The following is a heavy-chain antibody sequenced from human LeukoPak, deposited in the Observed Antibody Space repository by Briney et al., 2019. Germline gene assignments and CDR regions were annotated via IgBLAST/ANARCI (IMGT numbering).Heavy chain of an antibody. CDR1: GFTFSSYW. Sequence: GGSLRLSCAASGFTFSSYWTHWVRHAPGKGLVWVSRINSDGSSASYADSVKGRFTISRDNAKNTLYLQMNSLRAEDTAVYYCARAGTGYYDFWSGYYTSVYFDYWGQGTLVTVSS. J-gene: IGHJ4*02. V-gene: IGHV3-74*01. CDR2: INSDGSSA. D-gene: IGHD3-3*01. CDR3: ARAGTGYYDFWSGYYTSVYFDY.